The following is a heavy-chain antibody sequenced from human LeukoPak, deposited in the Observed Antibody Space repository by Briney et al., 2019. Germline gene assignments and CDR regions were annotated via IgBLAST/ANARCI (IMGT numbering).Heavy chain of an antibody. CDR3: ASNLVAGTFDI. CDR2: IWCDGSNK. D-gene: IGHD6-19*01. V-gene: IGHV3-33*01. Sequence: GGSLRLSCAASGFTFSSYGMHWVRQAPGKGLEWVAVIWCDGSNKYYADSVKGRFTISRDNSKNTLYLQMNSLRAEDTAVYYCASNLVAGTFDIWGQGTMVTVSS. J-gene: IGHJ3*02. CDR1: GFTFSSYG.